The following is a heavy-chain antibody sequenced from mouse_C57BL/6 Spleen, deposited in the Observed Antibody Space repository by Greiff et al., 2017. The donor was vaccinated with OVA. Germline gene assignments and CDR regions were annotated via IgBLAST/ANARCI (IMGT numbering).Heavy chain of an antibody. CDR2: IDPSDSYT. CDR3: ERWAIPVKAMDY. D-gene: IGHD2-13*01. Sequence: QVQLQQPGAELVMPGASVKLSCKASGYTFTSYWMHWVKQRPGQGLEWIGEIDPSDSYTNYNQKFKGKSTLTVDKSSSTAYMQLSSLTSEESEVYYCERWAIPVKAMDYWGQGTSVTVSS. J-gene: IGHJ4*01. V-gene: IGHV1-69*01. CDR1: GYTFTSYW.